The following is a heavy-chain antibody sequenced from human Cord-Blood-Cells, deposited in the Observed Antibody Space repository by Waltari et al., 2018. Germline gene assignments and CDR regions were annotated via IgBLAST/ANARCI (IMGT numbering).Heavy chain of an antibody. CDR3: AKLRRAAMDAFDI. CDR2: ISGSGGST. J-gene: IGHJ3*02. V-gene: IGHV3-23*04. Sequence: EVQLVESGGGLVQPGGSLRLSCAASGFTFSSYAMSWVRQAPGKGLEWVSAISGSGGSTSYADSVKGRFPISRDNSKNTLYLQMNSLRAEDTAVYYCAKLRRAAMDAFDIWGQGTMVTVSS. CDR1: GFTFSSYA.